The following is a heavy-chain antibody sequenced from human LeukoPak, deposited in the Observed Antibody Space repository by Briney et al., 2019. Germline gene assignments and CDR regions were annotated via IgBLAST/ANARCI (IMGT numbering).Heavy chain of an antibody. CDR3: ARGRRRCSGGSCYSDY. CDR1: GGSFSGYY. D-gene: IGHD2-15*01. CDR2: INHSGST. V-gene: IGHV4-34*01. J-gene: IGHJ4*02. Sequence: SETLSLTCAVYGGSFSGYYWSWIRQPPGKGLEWIGEINHSGSTNYNPSLKSRVTISVDTSKNQFSLKLSSVTAADTAVYYCARGRRRCSGGSCYSDYWGQGTLVTVSS.